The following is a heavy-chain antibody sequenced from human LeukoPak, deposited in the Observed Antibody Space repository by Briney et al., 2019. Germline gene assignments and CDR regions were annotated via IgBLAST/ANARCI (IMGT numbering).Heavy chain of an antibody. D-gene: IGHD6-13*01. J-gene: IGHJ5*02. CDR1: GGSISSYY. Sequence: PSETLSLTCTVSGGSISSYYWSWIRQPPGKGLEWIGYIYYSGSTNYNPSLKSRVTISVDTSKNQFSLKLSSVTAADTAVYHCARWQTGRAAAGTNWFDPWGQGTLVTVSS. V-gene: IGHV4-59*08. CDR2: IYYSGST. CDR3: ARWQTGRAAAGTNWFDP.